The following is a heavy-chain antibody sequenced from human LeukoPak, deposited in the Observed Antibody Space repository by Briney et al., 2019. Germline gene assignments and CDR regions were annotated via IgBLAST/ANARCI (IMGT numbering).Heavy chain of an antibody. CDR1: GGLISSFY. Sequence: SQTLSLTCTVSGGLISSFYCSWIRQPPGKALGTIGYIDHSANTHYNPSLKSRVTISVDTSENQFSLKLSSVTAADTAVYYCARVHLSFDHWGQGSLVTVSS. J-gene: IGHJ4*02. V-gene: IGHV4-4*09. CDR2: IDHSANT. CDR3: ARVHLSFDH.